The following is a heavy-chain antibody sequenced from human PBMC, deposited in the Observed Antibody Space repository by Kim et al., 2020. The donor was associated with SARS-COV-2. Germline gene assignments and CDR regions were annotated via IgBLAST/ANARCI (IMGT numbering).Heavy chain of an antibody. CDR3: TTDWWDEVAGTSMGDY. CDR1: GLTFSNAW. D-gene: IGHD6-19*01. V-gene: IGHV3-15*01. Sequence: GGSLRLSCAASGLTFSNAWMSWVRQAPGKGLEWVGRIKSKTDGGTTDYAAPVKGRFTIPRDDSKNTLYLQMNSLKTEDTAVYYCTTDWWDEVAGTSMGDYWGQGTLVTVSS. CDR2: IKSKTDGGTT. J-gene: IGHJ4*02.